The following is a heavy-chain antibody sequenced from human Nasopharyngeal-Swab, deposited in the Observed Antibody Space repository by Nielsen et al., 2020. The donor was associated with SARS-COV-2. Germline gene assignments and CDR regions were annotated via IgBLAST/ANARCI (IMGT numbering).Heavy chain of an antibody. CDR2: IIPMFGTA. V-gene: IGHV1-69*01. CDR3: AREGAHYYDSSGYFSHDY. D-gene: IGHD3-22*01. J-gene: IGHJ4*02. Sequence: WVRQAPGQGLEWMGGIIPMFGTANYAQKFQGRVTITADESTRTAYMELSSLRSEDTAMYYCAREGAHYYDSSGYFSHDYWGQGTLVTVSS.